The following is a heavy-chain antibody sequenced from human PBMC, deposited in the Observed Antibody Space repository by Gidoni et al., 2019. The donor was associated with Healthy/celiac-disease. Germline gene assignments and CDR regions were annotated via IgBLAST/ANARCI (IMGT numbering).Heavy chain of an antibody. CDR1: GFTFSSYG. V-gene: IGHV3-33*01. CDR2: IWYDGSNK. Sequence: QVQLVESGGGVVQPGRSLRLSCAASGFTFSSYGMHWVRQAPGKGLGWVAVIWYDGSNKYYADSVKGRFTISRDNSKNTLYLQMNSLRAEDTAVYYCARSFAELMTTVTKGLDYWGQGTLVTVSS. J-gene: IGHJ4*02. CDR3: ARSFAELMTTVTKGLDY. D-gene: IGHD4-17*01.